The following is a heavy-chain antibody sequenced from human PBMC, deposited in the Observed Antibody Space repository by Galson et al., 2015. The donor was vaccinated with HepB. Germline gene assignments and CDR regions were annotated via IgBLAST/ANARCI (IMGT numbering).Heavy chain of an antibody. CDR3: ARWISGCSGGSCYSYSDYYYYGMDV. J-gene: IGHJ6*02. CDR2: IKQDGSEK. V-gene: IGHV3-7*01. D-gene: IGHD2-15*01. CDR1: GFTFSSYW. Sequence: SLRLSCAASGFTFSSYWMSWVRQAPGKGLEWVANIKQDGSEKYYVDSVKGRFTISRDNAKNSLYLQMNSLRAEDTAVYYCARWISGCSGGSCYSYSDYYYYGMDVWGQGTTVTVSS.